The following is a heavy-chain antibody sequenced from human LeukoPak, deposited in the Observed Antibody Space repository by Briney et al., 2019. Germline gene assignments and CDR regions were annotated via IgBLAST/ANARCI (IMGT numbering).Heavy chain of an antibody. CDR2: IYSGGST. CDR3: AQDVFRYNSGSQAV. D-gene: IGHD3-10*01. Sequence: GGSLRLSCAASGFTVSSNYMSWVRQAPGKGLEWVSVIYSGGSTYYANSVQGRFTISRDNSKNIVYLQMNSLRVEDTAVYYCAQDVFRYNSGSQAVWGQGTTVTVSS. J-gene: IGHJ6*02. CDR1: GFTVSSNY. V-gene: IGHV3-53*01.